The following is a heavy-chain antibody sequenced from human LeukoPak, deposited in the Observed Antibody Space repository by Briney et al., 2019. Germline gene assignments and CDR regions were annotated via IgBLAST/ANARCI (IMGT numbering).Heavy chain of an antibody. J-gene: IGHJ5*02. CDR3: ARTGRKSHWFDP. V-gene: IGHV4-34*01. Sequence: PSETLSLTCAVYGGSFSGYYWSWLRQPPGKGLEWIGEINHSGSTNYNPSLKSRVTISVDKSKNQFSLKLNSVTAAGTAVYYCARTGRKSHWFDPWGQGTLVTVSS. CDR1: GGSFSGYY. CDR2: INHSGST. D-gene: IGHD1-1*01.